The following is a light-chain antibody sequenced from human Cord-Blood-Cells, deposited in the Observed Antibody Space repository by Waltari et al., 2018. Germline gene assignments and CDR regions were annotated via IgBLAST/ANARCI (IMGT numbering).Light chain of an antibody. CDR2: KAS. CDR3: QQYNSYSKT. Sequence: DIQMTQSPSTLSVYVGDRFTITCRASQSISSWLAWYQQKPGKAPKLLIYKASSLESGVPSRFSGSGSGTEFTLTISSLQPDDFATYYCQQYNSYSKTFGQGTKLEIK. V-gene: IGKV1-5*03. CDR1: QSISSW. J-gene: IGKJ2*01.